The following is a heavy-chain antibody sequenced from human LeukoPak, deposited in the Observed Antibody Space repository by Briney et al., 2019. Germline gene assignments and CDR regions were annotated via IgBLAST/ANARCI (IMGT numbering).Heavy chain of an antibody. J-gene: IGHJ4*02. CDR3: ARDYDWAFDF. CDR2: INHNGEAI. CDR1: GFPFSSHV. D-gene: IGHD3-9*01. V-gene: IGHV3-48*02. Sequence: GGSLRLSCAASGFPFSSHVLSWVRQAPGKGLEWIAYINHNGEAIYYPDFVKGRFIISRDNAKNSLFLQMNDLRDEDTAVYCCARDYDWAFDFWGQGTRVTVSS.